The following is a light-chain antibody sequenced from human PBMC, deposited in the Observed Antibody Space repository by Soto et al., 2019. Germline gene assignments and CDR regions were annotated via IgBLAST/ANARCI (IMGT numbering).Light chain of an antibody. Sequence: EIVLTQSPGTLSLSPGERATLSCRGSQSVSSTYVAWYQQKSGQAPRVLIYGAPSRATGIPDRCSGSGSGTDFTITISRLEPEDFAFDYYHQYVSSWTFGQGTKVDIK. CDR1: QSVSSTY. CDR3: HQYVSSWT. CDR2: GAP. J-gene: IGKJ1*01. V-gene: IGKV3-20*01.